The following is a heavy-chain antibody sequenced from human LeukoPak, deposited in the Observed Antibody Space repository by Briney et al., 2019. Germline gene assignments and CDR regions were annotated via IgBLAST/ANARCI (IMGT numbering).Heavy chain of an antibody. CDR2: IYTSGST. CDR3: ARHDTYYDFWSAARGGYYYMDV. V-gene: IGHV4-61*02. J-gene: IGHJ6*03. Sequence: PSQTLSLTCTVSGGSISSGSHYWSWIRQPAGKGLEWIGRIYTSGSTNYNPSLKSRVTISVDTSKNQFSLKLSSVTAADTAVYYCARHDTYYDFWSAARGGYYYMDVWGKGTTVTVSS. D-gene: IGHD3-3*01. CDR1: GGSISSGSHY.